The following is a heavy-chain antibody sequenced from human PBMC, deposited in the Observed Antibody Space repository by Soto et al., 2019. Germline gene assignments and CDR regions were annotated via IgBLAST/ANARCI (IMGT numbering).Heavy chain of an antibody. CDR2: IIPLFGTA. Sequence: QVQLVQSGAEVKQPGSSVKVSCKTSGGTFSTYAIYWVRQAPGQGLEWMGAIIPLFGTADYAQKFQGRVTITADESTSTASMELSSLRSEDTAVYYSARPKGSYSSGYYYFDYWGQGTLVTVSS. CDR3: ARPKGSYSSGYYYFDY. D-gene: IGHD6-19*01. J-gene: IGHJ4*02. V-gene: IGHV1-69*01. CDR1: GGTFSTYA.